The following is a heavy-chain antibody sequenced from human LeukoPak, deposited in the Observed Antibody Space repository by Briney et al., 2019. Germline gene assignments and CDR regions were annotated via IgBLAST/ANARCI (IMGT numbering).Heavy chain of an antibody. Sequence: GGSLRLSCAASGFTFSNYWINWVRQAPGKGLEWVANIKQDGSETYCVDSVKGRFTISRDNAKNSLYLQMNSLRDEDTAVYYCARGGSGYSYGKIDYWGQGTLVTVSS. CDR3: ARGGSGYSYGKIDY. CDR1: GFTFSNYW. CDR2: IKQDGSET. J-gene: IGHJ4*02. D-gene: IGHD5-18*01. V-gene: IGHV3-7*01.